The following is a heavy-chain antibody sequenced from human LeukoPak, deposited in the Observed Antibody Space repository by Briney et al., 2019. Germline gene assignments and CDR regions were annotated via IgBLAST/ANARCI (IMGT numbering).Heavy chain of an antibody. CDR3: ASARQRHCTNGVCPSLTDS. V-gene: IGHV1-69*01. Sequence: GSSVKVSCKASGGTFSSYAISWVRQAPGQGLEWMGGIIPIFGTANYAQKFQGRVTITADESTSTTYMELSSLRSEDTAVYYCASARQRHCTNGVCPSLTDSWGQGTLVTVSS. CDR1: GGTFSSYA. J-gene: IGHJ4*02. D-gene: IGHD2-8*01. CDR2: IIPIFGTA.